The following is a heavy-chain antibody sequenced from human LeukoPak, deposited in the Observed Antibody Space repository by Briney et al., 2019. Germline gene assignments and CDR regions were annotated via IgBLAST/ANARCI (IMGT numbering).Heavy chain of an antibody. J-gene: IGHJ4*02. CDR1: GFTFSDFY. D-gene: IGHD3-10*01. Sequence: PGGSLRLSCAASGFTFSDFYMSWVRQAPGRGLEWVANIKQDGSEKHYVDSVKGRFTISRDNAKNSLYLQMYSLRVEDTAVYYCATVGDYDSGSYYRYFDYWGQGTLVTVSS. V-gene: IGHV3-7*01. CDR3: ATVGDYDSGSYYRYFDY. CDR2: IKQDGSEK.